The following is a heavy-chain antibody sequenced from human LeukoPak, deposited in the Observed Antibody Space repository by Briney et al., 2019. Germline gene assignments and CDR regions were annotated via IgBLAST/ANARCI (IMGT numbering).Heavy chain of an antibody. D-gene: IGHD6-13*01. CDR3: ARDPFSWPPKHLDC. J-gene: IGHJ4*02. CDR1: GFTFDDYG. Sequence: GGSLRLSCAASGFTFDDYGMTWVRQVPGKGLEWVSAINWNGGYTSYADSVKGRLTISRDNAKSSLYLQMSSLRAEDTALYYCARDPFSWPPKHLDCWGQGALVTVSS. V-gene: IGHV3-20*04. CDR2: INWNGGYT.